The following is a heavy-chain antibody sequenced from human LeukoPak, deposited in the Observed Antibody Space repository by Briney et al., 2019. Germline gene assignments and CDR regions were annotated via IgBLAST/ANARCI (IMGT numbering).Heavy chain of an antibody. D-gene: IGHD2-2*01. CDR1: GFTFSSYS. Sequence: GGSLRLSCAASGFTFSSYSMNWVRQAPGKGLEWVSSISSSSSYIYYADSVKGRFTISRDNAKNSLYLQMSSLRAEDTAVYYCARDRVVPAAMYMDVWGQGTLVTVSS. J-gene: IGHJ6*02. CDR2: ISSSSSYI. CDR3: ARDRVVPAAMYMDV. V-gene: IGHV3-21*01.